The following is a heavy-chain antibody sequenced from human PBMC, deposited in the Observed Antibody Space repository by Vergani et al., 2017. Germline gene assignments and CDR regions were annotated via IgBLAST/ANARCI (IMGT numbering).Heavy chain of an antibody. CDR2: TWYEGNNN. D-gene: IGHD2-15*01. J-gene: IGHJ4*02. CDR1: SFKLGDYG. Sequence: VHLAESGGGFFQPGGSLRLSCTPSSFKLGDYGMHWVRQAPGRGLGWVSMTWYEGNNNYYADSVKGRFTISKDISKNTLYLQMNSLRGDDTAVYYCARQTRDTPSSFDYWGQGTLVTVSS. CDR3: ARQTRDTPSSFDY. V-gene: IGHV3-33*01.